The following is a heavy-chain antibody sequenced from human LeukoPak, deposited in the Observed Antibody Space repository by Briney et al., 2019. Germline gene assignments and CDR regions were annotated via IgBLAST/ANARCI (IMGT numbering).Heavy chain of an antibody. CDR3: AKADTGYYMYYFVH. CDR1: GFTFSSYA. Sequence: GGSLRLSCAASGFTFSSYAMTWVRQAPGKGLEWVSSISGSGAITYYADSVKGRFTISRDNSRNTLYLQMNNLRSEDTAVYFCAKADTGYYMYYFVHWGQGTLVTVSS. CDR2: ISGSGAIT. V-gene: IGHV3-23*01. J-gene: IGHJ4*02. D-gene: IGHD3-22*01.